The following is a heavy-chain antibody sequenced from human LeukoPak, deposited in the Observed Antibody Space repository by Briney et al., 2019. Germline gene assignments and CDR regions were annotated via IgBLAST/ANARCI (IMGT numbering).Heavy chain of an antibody. Sequence: PGGSLRLSCAASGFTFDDYAMHWVRQAPGKGLEWVSGISWNSGSIGYADSVKGRFTISRDNSKNTLYLQMNSLRAEDTAVYYCAQIFAVRRRLDAFDIWGQGTMVTVSS. D-gene: IGHD4-17*01. J-gene: IGHJ3*02. CDR1: GFTFDDYA. CDR2: ISWNSGSI. V-gene: IGHV3-9*01. CDR3: AQIFAVRRRLDAFDI.